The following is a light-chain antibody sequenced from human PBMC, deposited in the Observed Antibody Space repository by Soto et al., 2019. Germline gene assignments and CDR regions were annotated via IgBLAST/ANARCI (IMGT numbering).Light chain of an antibody. V-gene: IGKV3-20*01. Sequence: EIVLTQTPGTLSLSPGERATLSYRASQSVTNNYLAWYQQKPGQAPRLLIFDASSRATGIPDRFSGSGSGTDFTLTISRLEPDDFAVYYCQQCAFSPRTFGPGTKVEIK. CDR3: QQCAFSPRT. J-gene: IGKJ1*01. CDR1: QSVTNNY. CDR2: DAS.